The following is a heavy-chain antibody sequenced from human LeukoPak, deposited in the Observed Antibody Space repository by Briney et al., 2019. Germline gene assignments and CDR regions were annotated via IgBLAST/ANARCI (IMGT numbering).Heavy chain of an antibody. D-gene: IGHD4-17*01. CDR3: AILTHSTVTQQYYFDY. V-gene: IGHV1-2*02. Sequence: ASVKVSCKASGYTFTGYYMHWVRQAPGQGLEWMGWINPNSGGTNYAQKFQGRVTMTRDTSISTAYMEPSRLRSDDTAVYYYAILTHSTVTQQYYFDYWGQGTLVTVSS. J-gene: IGHJ4*02. CDR2: INPNSGGT. CDR1: GYTFTGYY.